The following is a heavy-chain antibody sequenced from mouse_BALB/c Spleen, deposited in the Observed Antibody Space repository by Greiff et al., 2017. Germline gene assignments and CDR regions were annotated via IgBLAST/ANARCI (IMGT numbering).Heavy chain of an antibody. CDR2: IDSETGGT. Sequence: VQLQQSGAELVRPGASVTLSCKASGYTFTDYEMHWVQQTPVHGLEWIGAIDSETGGTAYKQKFKGKATLTADKSPSTAYMELRSLTSEDSAVYYWTRIDSSGPWFAYWGQGTLVTVSA. CDR1: GYTFTDYE. J-gene: IGHJ3*01. V-gene: IGHV1-15*01. D-gene: IGHD3-2*01. CDR3: TRIDSSGPWFAY.